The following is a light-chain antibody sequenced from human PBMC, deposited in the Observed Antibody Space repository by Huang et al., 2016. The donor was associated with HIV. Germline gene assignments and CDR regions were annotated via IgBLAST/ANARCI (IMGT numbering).Light chain of an antibody. CDR2: GAP. J-gene: IGKJ2*01. CDR1: QNINTN. CDR3: QQYNT. V-gene: IGKV3-15*01. Sequence: LMTQSPATLSVSPGERVTLSCRASQNINTNLAWYQQKRGQAHRLLIYGAPTRANDVPARFSGTGSGTEFTLTISSLQSEDFAVYYCQQYNTFGQGTKLEIK.